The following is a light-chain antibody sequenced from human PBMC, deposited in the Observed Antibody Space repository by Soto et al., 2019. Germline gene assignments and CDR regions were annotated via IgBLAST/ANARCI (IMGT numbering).Light chain of an antibody. Sequence: DIQMTQSPSSLSASVGDRVTITCRASQSVNRYLNWYQQKEGKAPKLLIYSTSILESGVPSRFSASGSGTDFTLTINSLQPEDVATYYCQQSYSNPRTFGQGTRV. CDR1: QSVNRY. V-gene: IGKV1-39*01. CDR2: STS. J-gene: IGKJ1*01. CDR3: QQSYSNPRT.